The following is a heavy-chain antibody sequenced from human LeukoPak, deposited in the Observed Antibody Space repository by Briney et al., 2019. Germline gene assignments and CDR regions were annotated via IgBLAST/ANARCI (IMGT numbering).Heavy chain of an antibody. CDR1: GFIFSDYY. D-gene: IGHD4-17*01. V-gene: IGHV3-11*01. Sequence: GGSLRLSCAASGFIFSDYYMSWVRQAPGKGLEWVSYISSSGITIYYADSVKGRFTISRDNSKNTLYLQMNSLRAEDTAVYYCAREVSDDYGDYYYYYMDVWGKGTTVTISS. CDR3: AREVSDDYGDYYYYYMDV. J-gene: IGHJ6*03. CDR2: ISSSGITI.